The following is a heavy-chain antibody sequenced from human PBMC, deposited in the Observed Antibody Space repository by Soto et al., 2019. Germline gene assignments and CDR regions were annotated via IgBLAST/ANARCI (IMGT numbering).Heavy chain of an antibody. D-gene: IGHD3-10*01. J-gene: IGHJ4*02. Sequence: QVQLQESGPGLVKPSQTLSLTCTVSGGSISSGGYYWSWIRQHPGKGLEWIGYIYYSGSTYYNPSLNSRVTISVVKSKNQFSLKLSSVTAADTAVYYCASGNLVRGGACYWGQGTLVTVSS. CDR3: ASGNLVRGGACY. V-gene: IGHV4-31*03. CDR2: IYYSGST. CDR1: GGSISSGGYY.